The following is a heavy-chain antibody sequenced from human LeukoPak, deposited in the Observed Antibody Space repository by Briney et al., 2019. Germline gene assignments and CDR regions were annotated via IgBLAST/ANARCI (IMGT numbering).Heavy chain of an antibody. J-gene: IGHJ4*02. Sequence: SGGSLRLSCAASGFTFSSYAMSWVRQAPGKGLEWVSAISGSGGSTYYADSVKGRFTISRDNSKNTLYLQMNSLRAEDTAVYYCAKDPTDSSGYYFDYWGQGTLVTVSS. D-gene: IGHD3-22*01. V-gene: IGHV3-23*01. CDR2: ISGSGGST. CDR1: GFTFSSYA. CDR3: AKDPTDSSGYYFDY.